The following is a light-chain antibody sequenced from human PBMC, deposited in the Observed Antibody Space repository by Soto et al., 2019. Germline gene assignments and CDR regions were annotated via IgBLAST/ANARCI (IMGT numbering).Light chain of an antibody. CDR2: DTS. J-gene: IGLJ2*01. CDR3: LLSYSGARSVV. Sequence: QAVVTQEPSLTVSPGGTVTLTCGSSTGAVTSGHYPYWFQQKPGQPPRTLIYDTSNKHSWTPARFSGSLLGGKAALTLSGAQPEDEAEYYCLLSYSGARSVVFGGGTKLTVL. V-gene: IGLV7-46*01. CDR1: TGAVTSGHY.